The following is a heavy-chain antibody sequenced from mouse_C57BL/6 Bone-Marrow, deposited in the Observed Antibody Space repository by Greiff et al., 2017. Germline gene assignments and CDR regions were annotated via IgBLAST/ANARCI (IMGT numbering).Heavy chain of an antibody. CDR3: ARDALTGTRFAY. CDR1: GFTFSDFY. D-gene: IGHD4-1*01. CDR2: SRNKANDYTT. V-gene: IGHV7-1*01. J-gene: IGHJ3*01. Sequence: EVKVVESGGGLVQSGRSLRLSCATSGFTFSDFYMEWVRQAPGKGLEWIAASRNKANDYTTEYSASVKGRFIVSRDTSQSSLYLQMNALRAEDTAIYYCARDALTGTRFAYWGQGTLVTVSA.